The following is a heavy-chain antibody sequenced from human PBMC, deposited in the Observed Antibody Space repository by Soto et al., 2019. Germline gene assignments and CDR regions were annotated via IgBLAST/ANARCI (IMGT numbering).Heavy chain of an antibody. V-gene: IGHV3-7*01. D-gene: IGHD2-15*01. Sequence: GGSLRLSCAASGFTFSSYWMSWVRQAPGKGLEWVANIKQDGSEKYYVDSVKGRFTISRDNAKNSLYLQMNSLRAEDTAVYYCDIVVVVAAPAEYFQHWGQGTLVTVSS. J-gene: IGHJ1*01. CDR3: DIVVVVAAPAEYFQH. CDR1: GFTFSSYW. CDR2: IKQDGSEK.